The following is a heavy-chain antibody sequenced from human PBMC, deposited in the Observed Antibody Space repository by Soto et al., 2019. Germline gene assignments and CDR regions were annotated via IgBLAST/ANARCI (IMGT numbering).Heavy chain of an antibody. Sequence: QVQLVQSGAEVKKPGSSVKVSCKASGGTFSSYAISWVRHAPGQGLVWMGGIIPIFGTANYAQKFQGRVTITADESTSTADMELRSRRSEDTDVYYCARSTEYYYDSSGYYPEACDFDYWCQGTLVTVSS. CDR2: IIPIFGTA. J-gene: IGHJ4*02. V-gene: IGHV1-69*01. CDR3: ARSTEYYYDSSGYYPEACDFDY. CDR1: GGTFSSYA. D-gene: IGHD3-22*01.